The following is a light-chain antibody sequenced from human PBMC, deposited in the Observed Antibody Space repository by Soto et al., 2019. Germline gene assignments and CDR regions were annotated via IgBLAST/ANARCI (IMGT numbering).Light chain of an antibody. CDR2: DAS. CDR1: QSVSSY. Sequence: EIVLTQSPATLSLSPGERATLSCRASQSVSSYLAWYQQKPGQDPRLLIYDASNRATGIPARFSGSGSGTDFTLTISGLEPEDFAVYYCQQSSNWPPATFGQRARLEIK. V-gene: IGKV3-11*01. J-gene: IGKJ5*01. CDR3: QQSSNWPPAT.